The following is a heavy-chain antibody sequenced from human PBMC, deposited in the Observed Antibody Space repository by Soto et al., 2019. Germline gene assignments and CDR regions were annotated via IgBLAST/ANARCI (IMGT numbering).Heavy chain of an antibody. J-gene: IGHJ4*02. CDR2: INKYGSYK. CDR3: ARGGLEPFDY. CDR1: GFTFISDW. D-gene: IGHD1-1*01. Sequence: SXRLSCSTSGFTFISDWRHWVRQAPGKGLVWVSRINKYGSYKNYADFVEGRFTISRDDAKSELYLQMDRLRAEDTAVYYCARGGLEPFDYLGQGALVTVYS. V-gene: IGHV3-74*01.